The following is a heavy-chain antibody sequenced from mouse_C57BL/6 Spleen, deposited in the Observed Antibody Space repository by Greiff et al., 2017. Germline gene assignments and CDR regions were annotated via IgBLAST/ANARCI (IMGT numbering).Heavy chain of an antibody. Sequence: EVKLMESGEGLVKPGGSLKLSCAASGFTFSSYAMSWVRQTPEKRLEWVAYISSGGDYIYYADTVKGRFTISRDNARNTLYLQMSSLKPEDTAMYYCTREGGYGSSSFWFAYWGQGTLVTVSA. J-gene: IGHJ3*01. V-gene: IGHV5-9-1*02. CDR2: ISSGGDYI. CDR3: TREGGYGSSSFWFAY. D-gene: IGHD1-1*01. CDR1: GFTFSSYA.